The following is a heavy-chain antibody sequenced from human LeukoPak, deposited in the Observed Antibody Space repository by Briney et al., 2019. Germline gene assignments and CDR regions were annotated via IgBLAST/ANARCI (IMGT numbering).Heavy chain of an antibody. CDR1: GGSXXGYY. V-gene: IGHV4-34*01. CDR3: ARGRLQSPPGGY. J-gene: IGHJ4*02. Sequence: LXXAXYGGSXXGYYWXWIRQPPGKGLEWIGEINHSGSTNYNPSLKSRVTISVDTSKNQFSLKLSSVTAADTAVYYCARGRLQSPPGGYWGQGTLVTVSS. D-gene: IGHD5-12*01. CDR2: INHSGST.